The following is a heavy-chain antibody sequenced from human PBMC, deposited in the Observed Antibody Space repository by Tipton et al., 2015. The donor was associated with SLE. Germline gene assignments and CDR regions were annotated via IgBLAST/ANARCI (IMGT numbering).Heavy chain of an antibody. CDR3: ARGGFYYYGSGSYGY. CDR2: INHSGST. Sequence: TLSLTCAVYGGSFSGYYWSWIRQPPGKGLEWIGEINHSGSTNYNPSLKSRVTISVDTSKNQFSLKLSSVTAADTAVYYCARGGFYYYGSGSYGYWGQGTLVTVSS. J-gene: IGHJ4*02. V-gene: IGHV4-34*01. D-gene: IGHD3-10*01. CDR1: GGSFSGYY.